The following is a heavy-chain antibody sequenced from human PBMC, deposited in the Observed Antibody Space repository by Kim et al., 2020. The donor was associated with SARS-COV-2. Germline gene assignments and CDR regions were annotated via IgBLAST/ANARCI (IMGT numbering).Heavy chain of an antibody. Sequence: GGSLRLSCAASGFTFSSCAMSWVRQAPGKGLEWVSTISPSGGTTYYAASVKGRFTISRDNSKRTLYLQVNGLRGEDTAVYYCAKVITLSYYYYYGMDVWGQGTTVTVSS. CDR1: GFTFSSCA. V-gene: IGHV3-23*01. D-gene: IGHD3-16*01. J-gene: IGHJ6*02. CDR3: AKVITLSYYYYYGMDV. CDR2: ISPSGGTT.